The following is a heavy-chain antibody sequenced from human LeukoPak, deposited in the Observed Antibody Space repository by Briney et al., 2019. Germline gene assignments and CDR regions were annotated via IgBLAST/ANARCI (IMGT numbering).Heavy chain of an antibody. Sequence: PSETLSLTCTVSGGSISSYYWSWIRQPPGKGLEWIGYIYYSGSTNYNPSLKSRVTISVDTSKNQFSPKLSSVTAADTAVHYCASAYCSGGSCYFDYWGQGTLVTVSS. CDR2: IYYSGST. D-gene: IGHD2-15*01. CDR1: GGSISSYY. CDR3: ASAYCSGGSCYFDY. V-gene: IGHV4-59*01. J-gene: IGHJ4*02.